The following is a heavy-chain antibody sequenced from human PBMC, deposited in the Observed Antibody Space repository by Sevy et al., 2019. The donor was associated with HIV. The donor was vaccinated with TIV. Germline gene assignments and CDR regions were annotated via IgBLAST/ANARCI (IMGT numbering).Heavy chain of an antibody. J-gene: IGHJ4*02. CDR3: ASRHCSGGSCYESFDY. CDR2: INSDGSST. D-gene: IGHD2-15*01. V-gene: IGHV3-74*01. Sequence: GGSLRLSCAASGFTFSSYWMHWVRQAPGKGLVWVSRINSDGSSTSYADSVKGRFTISRDNAKNTLYLQMNSLRDEDTAVNYCASRHCSGGSCYESFDYWGQGTVVTVSS. CDR1: GFTFSSYW.